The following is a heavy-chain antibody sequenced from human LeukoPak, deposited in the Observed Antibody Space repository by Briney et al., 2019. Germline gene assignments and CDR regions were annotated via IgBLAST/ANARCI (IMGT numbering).Heavy chain of an antibody. Sequence: SETLSLTCTVSGGSISNYYWSWIRQPPGKGLEWIGYIYFSGSTKYNPSLKSRVTISVDTSKNQFSLRLNSVTAADTAVYYCARYDISGYYYFDYWGQGTLVTVSS. CDR3: ARYDISGYYYFDY. D-gene: IGHD3-22*01. CDR2: IYFSGST. CDR1: GGSISNYY. J-gene: IGHJ4*02. V-gene: IGHV4-59*01.